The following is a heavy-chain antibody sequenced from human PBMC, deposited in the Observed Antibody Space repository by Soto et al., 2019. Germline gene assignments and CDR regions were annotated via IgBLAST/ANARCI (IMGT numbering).Heavy chain of an antibody. D-gene: IGHD6-19*01. V-gene: IGHV4-59*03. Sequence: SETLSLTCTVSGGSNINYYWTWVRQSPGKGLEWVGYIHYSGRTHYNPSLESRVTISADTSKKQFSLKVNFLTAADTAVYHCVYTTGWPGFDFWGQGILVTVSS. CDR2: IHYSGRT. J-gene: IGHJ4*02. CDR3: VYTTGWPGFDF. CDR1: GGSNINYY.